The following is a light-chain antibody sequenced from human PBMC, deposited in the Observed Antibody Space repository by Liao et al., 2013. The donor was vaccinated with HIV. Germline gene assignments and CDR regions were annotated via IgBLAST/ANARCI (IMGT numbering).Light chain of an antibody. Sequence: SYELTQPPSVSVSPGQTASITCSGDQLGDKYVSWYQQRPGQSPVLVMYQDSQRPSRIPERFSGSRSGNTATLTITRVEAGDEADYYCQAWDSSTVVFGGGTKLTVL. V-gene: IGLV3-1*01. CDR2: QDS. J-gene: IGLJ2*01. CDR3: QAWDSSTVV. CDR1: QLGDKY.